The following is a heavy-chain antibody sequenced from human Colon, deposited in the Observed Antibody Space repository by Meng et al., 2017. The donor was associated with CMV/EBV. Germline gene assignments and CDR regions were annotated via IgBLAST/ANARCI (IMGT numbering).Heavy chain of an antibody. CDR3: AKSTPDHFDYYFGA. V-gene: IGHV3-53*01. CDR2: INRGGYA. D-gene: IGHD3-9*01. J-gene: IGHJ5*02. CDR1: GLNVSTNY. Sequence: GESLKISCAASGLNVSTNYMNWVRQPPGKRLEWVSVINRGGYANYADSVKGRFTISRDNSQNTLYLQMNSLGADDTAIYYCAKSTPDHFDYYFGARAQGILVTVSS.